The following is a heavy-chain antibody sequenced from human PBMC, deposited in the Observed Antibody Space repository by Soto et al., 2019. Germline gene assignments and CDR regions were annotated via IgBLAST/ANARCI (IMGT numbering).Heavy chain of an antibody. Sequence: SETLSLTCTVSGGSISSYYWSWIRQPPGKGLEWIGYIYYSGSTNYNPSLKSRVTISVDTSKNQFSLKLSSVTAADTDVYYRARETYNAFDIWGQGAMVTV. V-gene: IGHV4-59*01. CDR2: IYYSGST. CDR1: GGSISSYY. D-gene: IGHD2-2*02. CDR3: ARETYNAFDI. J-gene: IGHJ3*02.